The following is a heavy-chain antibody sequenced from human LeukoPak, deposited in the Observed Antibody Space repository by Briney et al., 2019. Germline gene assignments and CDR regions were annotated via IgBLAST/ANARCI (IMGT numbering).Heavy chain of an antibody. V-gene: IGHV3-49*04. D-gene: IGHD5-18*01. Sequence: GGSLRLSCTASGFTFGDHAMSWVRQAPGKGLEWVGFIRSKAYRGTTGYAASVKGRFTISRDDSTSIAYLQMNSLETEDTAVYYCTRGPIHLWLYDGTDVWGQGTTVIVSS. CDR3: TRGPIHLWLYDGTDV. CDR1: GFTFGDHA. CDR2: IRSKAYRGTT. J-gene: IGHJ6*02.